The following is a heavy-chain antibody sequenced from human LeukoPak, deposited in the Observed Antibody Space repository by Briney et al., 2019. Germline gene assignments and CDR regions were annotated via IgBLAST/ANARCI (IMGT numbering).Heavy chain of an antibody. Sequence: QPGGSLRLSCAASGFTFSSYAMSWVRQAPGKGLEWVSYINSGSSYMYYPDSVKGRFTISRDNAKNSLYLQMDSLRDEDTAVYYCAREDDDWGPNTFDVWGQGTVVTVSS. CDR3: AREDDDWGPNTFDV. V-gene: IGHV3-48*02. CDR1: GFTFSSYA. D-gene: IGHD7-27*01. CDR2: INSGSSYM. J-gene: IGHJ3*01.